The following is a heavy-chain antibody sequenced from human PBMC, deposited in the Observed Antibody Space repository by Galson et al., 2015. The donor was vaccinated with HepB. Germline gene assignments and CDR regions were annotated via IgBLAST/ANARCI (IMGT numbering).Heavy chain of an antibody. CDR2: IKSKTNGRKT. Sequence: SLRLSCAASGFTFSNAGMNWVRQAPGKGLEWVGRIKSKTNGRKTDYAATVKGRFTSSSDDSKNTVYLLTNRLKTEETAVYYCTTDPPPGHGVNSGFDYWGQATLVTVSS. CDR3: TTDPPPGHGVNSGFDY. J-gene: IGHJ4*02. CDR1: GFTFSNAG. D-gene: IGHD4-23*01. V-gene: IGHV3-15*07.